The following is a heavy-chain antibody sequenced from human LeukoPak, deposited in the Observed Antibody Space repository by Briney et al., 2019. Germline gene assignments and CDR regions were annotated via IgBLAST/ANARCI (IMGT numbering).Heavy chain of an antibody. CDR3: ARARGKWELLRENAFDI. D-gene: IGHD1-26*01. Sequence: SETLSLTCTVSGGSISSSSYYWGWIRQPPGKGLEWIGSIYYSGSTYYNPSLKSRVTISVDTSKNQFSLKLSSVTAADTAVYYCARARGKWELLRENAFDIWGQGTMVTVSS. CDR1: GGSISSSSYY. CDR2: IYYSGST. J-gene: IGHJ3*02. V-gene: IGHV4-39*01.